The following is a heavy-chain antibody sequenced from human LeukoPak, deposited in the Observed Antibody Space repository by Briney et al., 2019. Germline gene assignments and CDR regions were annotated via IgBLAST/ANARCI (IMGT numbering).Heavy chain of an antibody. Sequence: PSGTLSLTCAVSGGSIITNNWWSWVRQPPGRGLEWIGEIYHSGSTNSHPSLNSRVTVSVDKSKNQFSLWLSSVTAADTAVYYCARNLAVAGTRAFDIWGQGTMVTVSS. CDR2: IYHSGST. V-gene: IGHV4-4*02. J-gene: IGHJ3*02. CDR1: GGSIITNNW. D-gene: IGHD6-19*01. CDR3: ARNLAVAGTRAFDI.